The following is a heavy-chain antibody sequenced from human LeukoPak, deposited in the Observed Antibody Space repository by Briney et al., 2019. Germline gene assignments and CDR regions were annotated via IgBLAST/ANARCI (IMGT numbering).Heavy chain of an antibody. CDR2: IYYSGST. V-gene: IGHV4-59*01. Sequence: SETLSLTCTVSGGSISSYYWSWIRQPPGKGLEWIGYIYYSGSTNYNPSLKSRVTISVDTSKNQFSLKLSSVTAADTAVYYCARAYCSEGSCYGMDVWGQGTTVTVSS. CDR3: ARAYCSEGSCYGMDV. J-gene: IGHJ6*02. CDR1: GGSISSYY. D-gene: IGHD2-15*01.